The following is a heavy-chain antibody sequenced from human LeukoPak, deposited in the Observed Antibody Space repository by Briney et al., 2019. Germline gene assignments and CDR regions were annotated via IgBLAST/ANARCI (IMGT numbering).Heavy chain of an antibody. CDR1: KFTFSNYA. CDR2: ISYDGSNK. V-gene: IGHV3-30-3*01. J-gene: IGHJ3*02. D-gene: IGHD4-17*01. Sequence: GGSLRLSCTASKFTFSNYAMHWVRQAPGRGLEWAAVISYDGSNKYYADSVKGRFTISRDNSKNTLYLQMNSLRAEDTAVYYCASTPLYGDYGGHAFDIWGQGTMVTVSS. CDR3: ASTPLYGDYGGHAFDI.